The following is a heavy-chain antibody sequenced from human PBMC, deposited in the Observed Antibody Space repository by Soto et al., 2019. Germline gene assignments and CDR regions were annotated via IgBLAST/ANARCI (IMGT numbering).Heavy chain of an antibody. J-gene: IGHJ6*03. V-gene: IGHV1-2*04. CDR2: INPNSGGT. CDR3: ARMQGSSTSCEVGYMDV. CDR1: GYTFTGYY. D-gene: IGHD2-2*01. Sequence: ASVKVSCKASGYTFTGYYMHWVRQAPGQGLEWMGWINPNSGGTNYAQKFQGWVTMTRDTSISTAYMELSRLRSDDTAVYYCARMQGSSTSCEVGYMDVWGKGTTVTVSS.